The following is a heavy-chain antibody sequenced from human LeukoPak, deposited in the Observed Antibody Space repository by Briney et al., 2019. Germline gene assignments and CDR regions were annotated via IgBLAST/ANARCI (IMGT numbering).Heavy chain of an antibody. V-gene: IGHV3-48*03. CDR1: AFTFSSYE. J-gene: IGHJ4*02. Sequence: QPGGSMRLSCAASAFTFSSYEMSWVRQAPGKGREWVSYISGSGNTVYYADSVKGRFTISRDNSKNSLYLQMSSLRAEDTAVYYCARDPAGVDYLGQGTLVTVSS. CDR2: ISGSGNTV. D-gene: IGHD3-10*01. CDR3: ARDPAGVDY.